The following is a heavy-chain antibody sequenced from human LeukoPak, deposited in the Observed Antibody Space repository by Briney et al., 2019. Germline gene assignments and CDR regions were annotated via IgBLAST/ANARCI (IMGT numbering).Heavy chain of an antibody. J-gene: IGHJ5*02. D-gene: IGHD3-3*01. V-gene: IGHV3-23*01. CDR1: GFTFSSYA. CDR2: ISGSGGST. CDR3: AKEGHVMYYDFWSGPSNWFDP. Sequence: GGSLRLSCAASGFTFSSYAMSWVRQAPGKGLEWVSAISGSGGSTYYADSVKGRFTISRDNSKNTLYLQMNSLRAEDTAVYYCAKEGHVMYYDFWSGPSNWFDPWGQGTLVTVSS.